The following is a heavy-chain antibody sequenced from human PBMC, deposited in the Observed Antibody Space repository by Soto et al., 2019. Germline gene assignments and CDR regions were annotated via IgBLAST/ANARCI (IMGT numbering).Heavy chain of an antibody. D-gene: IGHD5-12*01. CDR3: ARDGYNPGDDYYYGMDV. V-gene: IGHV1-18*01. Sequence: QVQLVQSGAEVKKPGASVKVSCKASGYTFTSYGISWVRQAPGQGLEWMGWISAYNGNTNYAQKLQGRVTMTTDISTSTAYMELRSLRSDDTAVYYCARDGYNPGDDYYYGMDVWGQGTTVTVSS. CDR2: ISAYNGNT. J-gene: IGHJ6*02. CDR1: GYTFTSYG.